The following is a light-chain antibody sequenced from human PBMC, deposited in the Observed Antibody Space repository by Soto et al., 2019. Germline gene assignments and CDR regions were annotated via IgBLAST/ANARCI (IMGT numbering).Light chain of an antibody. J-gene: IGKJ5*01. V-gene: IGKV3D-20*02. CDR3: QQRSNWPIT. CDR1: QSLSNNY. Sequence: VLTQSPAALSLSPGERATLSCRASQSLSNNYLAWYQKKPGQSPRLLIYDASNRATGIPDRFSGSGSGKDFTLTISSLEPEDFAVYYCQQRSNWPITFGQGTRLEIK. CDR2: DAS.